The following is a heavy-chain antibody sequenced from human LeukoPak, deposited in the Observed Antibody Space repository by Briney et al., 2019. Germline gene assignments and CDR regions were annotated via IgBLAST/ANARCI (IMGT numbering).Heavy chain of an antibody. Sequence: PSETLSLTCTVSGGSISSYYWSWIRQPPGKGLEWIAYIYYSGSTSYNPSLKSRVTISVDTSKNQFSLKLSSVTAADTAVYYCARHYDSSGYYYAGVSTHYGMDVWGQGTTVTVSS. J-gene: IGHJ6*02. CDR1: GGSISSYY. CDR3: ARHYDSSGYYYAGVSTHYGMDV. D-gene: IGHD3-22*01. CDR2: IYYSGST. V-gene: IGHV4-59*01.